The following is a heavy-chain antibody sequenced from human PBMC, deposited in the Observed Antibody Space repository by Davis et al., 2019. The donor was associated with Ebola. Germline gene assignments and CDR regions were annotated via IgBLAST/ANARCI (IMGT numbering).Heavy chain of an antibody. CDR2: IKQDGSEK. J-gene: IGHJ3*02. Sequence: PGGSLRLSCAASGFTFSSYWMSWVRQAPGKGLEWVANIKQDGSEKYYVDSVKGRFTISRDNAKNSLYLQMNSLRAEDTAVYYCARDIVVVVAAGAFDIWGQGTMVTVSS. CDR3: ARDIVVVVAAGAFDI. D-gene: IGHD2-15*01. CDR1: GFTFSSYW. V-gene: IGHV3-7*01.